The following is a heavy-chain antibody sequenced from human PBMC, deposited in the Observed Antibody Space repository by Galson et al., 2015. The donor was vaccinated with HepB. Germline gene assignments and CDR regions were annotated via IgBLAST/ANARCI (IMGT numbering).Heavy chain of an antibody. CDR1: GYSFTSSW. D-gene: IGHD5-12*01. CDR2: IYPGDSDT. V-gene: IGHV5-51*01. CDR3: ARLEVATSPFDY. J-gene: IGHJ4*02. Sequence: QSGAEVKKPGDSLKISCTGSGYSFTSSWIAWVRQMPGKGLEWMGIIYPGDSDTRYSPSFQGQVTISADKSISTAYLQWSSLKASDTAVYYCARLEVATSPFDYWGQGTLVTVSS.